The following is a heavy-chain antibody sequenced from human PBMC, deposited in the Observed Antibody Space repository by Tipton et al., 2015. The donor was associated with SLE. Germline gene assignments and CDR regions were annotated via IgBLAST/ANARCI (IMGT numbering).Heavy chain of an antibody. CDR1: GGSISSHY. Sequence: TLSLTCTVSGGSISSHYWSWIRQPPGKGLEWIGYIYYSGSTNYNPSLKSRVTISVDTSKNQFSLKLSSATAADTAVYYCASAAWDYDSSGSGAFDIWGQGTMVTVSS. V-gene: IGHV4-59*11. CDR3: ASAAWDYDSSGSGAFDI. CDR2: IYYSGST. J-gene: IGHJ3*02. D-gene: IGHD3-22*01.